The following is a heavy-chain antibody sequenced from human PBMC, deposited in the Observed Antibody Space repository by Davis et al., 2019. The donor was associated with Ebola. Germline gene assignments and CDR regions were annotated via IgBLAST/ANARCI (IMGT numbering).Heavy chain of an antibody. V-gene: IGHV3-7*01. J-gene: IGHJ4*02. CDR1: GFAFNVYW. Sequence: PGGSLRLSCAASGFAFNVYWMTCVRQAPGKGLEWVATIKQDGGETHYVDSVKGRFTISRDNTKNSLYLQMNGLRAEDTAVYYCAGGQWVLPEDYWGQGTLVAVSS. CDR3: AGGQWVLPEDY. CDR2: IKQDGGET. D-gene: IGHD1-26*01.